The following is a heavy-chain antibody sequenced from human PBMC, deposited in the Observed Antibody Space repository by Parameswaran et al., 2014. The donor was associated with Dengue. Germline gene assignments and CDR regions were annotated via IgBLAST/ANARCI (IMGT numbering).Heavy chain of an antibody. CDR3: ARDRVGSGWLSYGMDV. Sequence: WIRQPPGKGLEWVSYISSSSSTIYYADSVKGRFTISRDNAKNSLYLQMNSLRAEDTAVYYCARDRVGSGWLSYGMDVWGQGTTVTVSS. J-gene: IGHJ6*02. CDR2: ISSSSSTI. D-gene: IGHD6-19*01. V-gene: IGHV3-48*04.